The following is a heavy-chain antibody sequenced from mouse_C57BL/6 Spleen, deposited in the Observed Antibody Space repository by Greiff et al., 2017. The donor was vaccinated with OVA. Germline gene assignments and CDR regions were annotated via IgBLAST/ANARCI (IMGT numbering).Heavy chain of an antibody. CDR2: LDPETGGT. CDR3: TTDGYFAMDY. V-gene: IGHV1-15*01. J-gene: IGHJ4*01. D-gene: IGHD2-3*01. Sequence: VQLVESGAELVRPGASVTLSCKASGYTFTDYEMHWVKQTPVHGLEWIGALDPETGGTAYNQKFKGKAILTAAKSSSTAYMELRSLTSEDSAVYYCTTDGYFAMDYWGQGTSVTVSS. CDR1: GYTFTDYE.